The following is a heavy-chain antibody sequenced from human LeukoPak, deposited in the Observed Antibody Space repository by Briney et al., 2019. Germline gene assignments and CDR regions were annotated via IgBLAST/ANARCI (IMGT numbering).Heavy chain of an antibody. D-gene: IGHD3-22*01. CDR1: GFTFSSFG. V-gene: IGHV3-23*01. CDR3: ARADGLTSYYDSSGPHAFDI. J-gene: IGHJ3*02. CDR2: ISGSGGTT. Sequence: GGSLRLSCAASGFTFSSFGMRWVRQAPGKGLEWVSAISGSGGTTYYADSVKGRFTISRDNSKKTMYLQMKSLRAEDTAVYYCARADGLTSYYDSSGPHAFDIWGQGTMVTVSS.